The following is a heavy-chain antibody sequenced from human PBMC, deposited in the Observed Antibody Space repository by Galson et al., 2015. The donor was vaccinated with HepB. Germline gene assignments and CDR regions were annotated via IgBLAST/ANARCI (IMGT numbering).Heavy chain of an antibody. CDR3: AREVIGTSTGDY. Sequence: SLRLSCAASGFTFSSYSMNWVRQAPGRGLEWVSYISSGASTIYYADSVKGRFTISRDNAKSSLYLQMNSLRAEDTAVYYCAREVIGTSTGDYWGQGTLVTVSS. CDR2: ISSGASTI. V-gene: IGHV3-48*04. J-gene: IGHJ4*02. D-gene: IGHD1-20*01. CDR1: GFTFSSYS.